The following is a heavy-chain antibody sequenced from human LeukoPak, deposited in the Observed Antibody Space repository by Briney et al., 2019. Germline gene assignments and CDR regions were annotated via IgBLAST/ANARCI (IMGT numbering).Heavy chain of an antibody. CDR3: ARDLTGPYDH. V-gene: IGHV3-74*01. J-gene: IGHJ4*02. CDR2: INVEGDYI. D-gene: IGHD3-22*01. Sequence: GESLRLSCAASGFSVSGFWMHWVRQAPGKELVWVARINVEGDYIDYAESVRGRFTISRDSAKNTLYLQMNSVGAEDTAVYSCARDLTGPYDHWGQGTLVTVSS. CDR1: GFSVSGFW.